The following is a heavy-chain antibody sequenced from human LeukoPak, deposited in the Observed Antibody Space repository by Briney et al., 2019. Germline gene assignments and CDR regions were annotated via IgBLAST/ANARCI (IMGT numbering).Heavy chain of an antibody. CDR3: ARVAGGKFHLDY. J-gene: IGHJ4*02. V-gene: IGHV3-21*01. CDR2: ITSTGTYI. Sequence: PGGSLRLSCAASGFAFSTYSMNWVRQAPGKGLEWISSITSTGTYIYYADSVKGRFTISRDNAKNSLYLQMNSLRAEDTAVYLCARVAGGKFHLDYWGQGTQVTVSS. CDR1: GFAFSTYS. D-gene: IGHD6-13*01.